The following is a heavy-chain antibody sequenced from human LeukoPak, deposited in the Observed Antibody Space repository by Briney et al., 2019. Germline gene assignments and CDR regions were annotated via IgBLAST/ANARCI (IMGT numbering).Heavy chain of an antibody. Sequence: SETLSLTCTVSGGSISNKYWSWIRQPPGKGLEWIGYIYYSGSTNYNPSLKSRVTILVDTSKNQFSLKLSSVTAADTAVYYCARNYYDSSGYYLGSWYFDLWGRGTLVTVSS. D-gene: IGHD3-22*01. J-gene: IGHJ2*01. CDR1: GGSISNKY. V-gene: IGHV4-59*12. CDR3: ARNYYDSSGYYLGSWYFDL. CDR2: IYYSGST.